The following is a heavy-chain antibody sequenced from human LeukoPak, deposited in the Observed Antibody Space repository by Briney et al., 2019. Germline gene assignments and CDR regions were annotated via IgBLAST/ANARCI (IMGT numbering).Heavy chain of an antibody. CDR1: GFSFSDSW. CDR2: IEQYGSEK. CDR3: ARGHGWFDP. V-gene: IGHV3-7*05. J-gene: IGHJ5*02. Sequence: GGSLRLSCAASGFSFSDSWMTWVRQAPGKGLEWVANIEQYGSEKNYVDSEKGRFTISRDNAKNSLYLQTNILRAEDTAVYYCARGHGWFDPWGQGTLVTVSS.